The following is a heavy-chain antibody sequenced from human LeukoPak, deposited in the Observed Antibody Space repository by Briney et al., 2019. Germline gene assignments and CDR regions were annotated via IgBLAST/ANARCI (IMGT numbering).Heavy chain of an antibody. Sequence: SETLSLTCAVYGGSFSGYYWSWIRQPPGKGLEWIGEINHSGSTNYNPSLKSRVTMSVDTSKKQFSLKLSSVTAADTAVYYCVTYYFDSSGPKKNYWGQGTLVTVSS. D-gene: IGHD3-22*01. J-gene: IGHJ4*02. CDR2: INHSGST. CDR3: VTYYFDSSGPKKNY. CDR1: GGSFSGYY. V-gene: IGHV4-34*01.